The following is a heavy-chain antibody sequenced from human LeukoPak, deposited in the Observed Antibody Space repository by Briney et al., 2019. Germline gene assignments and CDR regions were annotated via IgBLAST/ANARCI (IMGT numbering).Heavy chain of an antibody. CDR3: ARPPDSSGDAFDI. D-gene: IGHD3-22*01. CDR1: GGSISSYY. V-gene: IGHV4-39*01. CDR2: IYYGGST. Sequence: SETLSLTCTVSGGSISSYYWSWIRQPPGKGLEWIGSIYYGGSTYYNPSLKSRVTISVDTSKNQFSLKLSSVTAADTAVYYCARPPDSSGDAFDIWGQGTMVTVSS. J-gene: IGHJ3*02.